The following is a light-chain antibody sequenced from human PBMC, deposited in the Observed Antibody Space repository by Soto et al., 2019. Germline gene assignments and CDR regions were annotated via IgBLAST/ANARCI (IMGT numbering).Light chain of an antibody. Sequence: EIVMTQSPATLSVSPGESAILSCRASKSVRNNLAWYQQKPGQAPRLLIYDASTRAAGIPARFSGSGSGTEFTLSISSLQSEDFAIYYCQQYNNWPPLTFGGGTKVEIK. CDR1: KSVRNN. CDR2: DAS. CDR3: QQYNNWPPLT. J-gene: IGKJ4*01. V-gene: IGKV3-15*01.